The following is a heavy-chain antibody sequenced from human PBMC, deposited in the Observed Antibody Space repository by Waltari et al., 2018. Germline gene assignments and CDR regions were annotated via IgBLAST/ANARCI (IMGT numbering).Heavy chain of an antibody. J-gene: IGHJ4*02. CDR2: ISWDGGST. V-gene: IGHV3-43*01. CDR1: GFTFDDYT. CDR3: ASSGDYGDYDY. Sequence: EVQLVESGGVVVQPGGSLRLSCAAYGFTFDDYTLHGVRQAPGKGLEWVSLISWDGGSTYYADSVKGRFTISRDNAKNSLYLQMNSLRAEDTAVYYCASSGDYGDYDYWGQGTLVTVSS. D-gene: IGHD4-17*01.